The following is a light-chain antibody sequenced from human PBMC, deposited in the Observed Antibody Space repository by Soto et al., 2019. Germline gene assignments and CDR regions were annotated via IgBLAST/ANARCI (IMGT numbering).Light chain of an antibody. J-gene: IGLJ2*01. Sequence: QPVLTQSPSASASLGASVKLTCTLSSGHSRNAIAWHQQQPEKGPRYLMKINSDGSHIKGDEIPDRFSGSSSGAERYLTISSLRSEDEADYYCQAWVTGIGVFGGGTKLTVL. V-gene: IGLV4-69*01. CDR1: SGHSRNA. CDR3: QAWVTGIGV. CDR2: INSDGSH.